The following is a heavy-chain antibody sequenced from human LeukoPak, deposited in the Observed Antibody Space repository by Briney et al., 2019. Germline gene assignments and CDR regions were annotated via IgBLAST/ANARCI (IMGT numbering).Heavy chain of an antibody. CDR1: GGTFSSYA. CDR2: IIPILGIA. J-gene: IGHJ4*02. D-gene: IGHD3-3*01. V-gene: IGHV1-69*04. CDR3: ARDREDFWSGYYSDY. Sequence: ASVKVSCKAPGGTFSSYAISWVRQAPGQGLEWMGRIIPILGIANYAQKFQGRVTITADKSTSTAYMELSSLRSEDTAVYYCARDREDFWSGYYSDYWGQGTLVTVSS.